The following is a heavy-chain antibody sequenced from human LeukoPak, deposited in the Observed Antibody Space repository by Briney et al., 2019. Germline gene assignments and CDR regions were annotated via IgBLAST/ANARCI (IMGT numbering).Heavy chain of an antibody. CDR2: VSDDGGTV. CDR1: GFTFSRHG. J-gene: IGHJ4*02. Sequence: PGSSLRLSCAASGFTFSRHGMHWVRQAPSKGLEWVAVVSDDGGTVYYAESVKGRFTIARDNTKNTLYLKMNSLSGDDTAVFRCTKEAATGSRYSFDYWGQGTLVTVSS. D-gene: IGHD1-1*01. CDR3: TKEAATGSRYSFDY. V-gene: IGHV3-30*18.